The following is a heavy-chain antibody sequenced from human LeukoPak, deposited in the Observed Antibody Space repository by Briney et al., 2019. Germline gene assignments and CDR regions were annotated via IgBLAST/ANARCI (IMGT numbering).Heavy chain of an antibody. Sequence: SETLSLTCAVYGGSFSGYYRSWIRQSPGKGLEWIGEINHSGSINYNPSLKSRVTVSVDSSRNQFSLKLSSVTAADTAMYYCAFTTGNYYLDYWGQGTLVTVSS. CDR3: AFTTGNYYLDY. D-gene: IGHD1-7*01. J-gene: IGHJ4*02. CDR2: INHSGSI. CDR1: GGSFSGYY. V-gene: IGHV4-34*01.